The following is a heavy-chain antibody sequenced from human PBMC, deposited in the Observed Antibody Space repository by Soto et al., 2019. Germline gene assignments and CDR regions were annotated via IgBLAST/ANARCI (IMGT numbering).Heavy chain of an antibody. J-gene: IGHJ4*02. D-gene: IGHD3-16*01. Sequence: EVQLVESGGGLVQPGGSLRLSCAASGFTFSSYEMNWVRQAPGKGLEWVSYISSSGSTIYYADSVKGRFTISRDNANNPLYLQMNRLRAEDRGVYYCARGGGDFDYWGQGTLVTVSS. CDR1: GFTFSSYE. CDR2: ISSSGSTI. V-gene: IGHV3-48*03. CDR3: ARGGGDFDY.